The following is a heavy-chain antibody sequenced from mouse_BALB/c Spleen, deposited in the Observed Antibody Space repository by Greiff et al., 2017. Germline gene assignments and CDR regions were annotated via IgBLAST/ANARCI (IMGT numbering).Heavy chain of an antibody. CDR2: INPNNGGT. V-gene: IGHV1S81*02. Sequence: QVQLQQPGAELVKPGASVKLSCKASGYTFTSYYMYWVKQRPGQGLEWIGGINPNNGGTNFNEKFTSKATLTVDKSSSTAYMQLSSLTSEDSAVYYCTRDGNYGYFDVWGAGTTVTVSS. D-gene: IGHD2-1*01. CDR1: GYTFTSYY. CDR3: TRDGNYGYFDV. J-gene: IGHJ1*01.